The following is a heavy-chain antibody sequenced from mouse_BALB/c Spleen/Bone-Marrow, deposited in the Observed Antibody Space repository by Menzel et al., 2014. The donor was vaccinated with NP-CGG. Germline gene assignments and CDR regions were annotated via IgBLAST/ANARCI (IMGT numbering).Heavy chain of an antibody. J-gene: IGHJ1*01. CDR2: IWTGGST. V-gene: IGHV2-9*02. CDR1: GFSLSSYG. D-gene: IGHD4-1*01. Sequence: AQLVESGPGLVAPSQSLSITCTVSGFSLSSYGVHWVRQSPGKGLERLGVIWTGGSTNYNSALMSRLSISKDNSKSQVFLKMNSLQTDDTAMYYCARDLGRYFDVWGAGTTVTVSS. CDR3: ARDLGRYFDV.